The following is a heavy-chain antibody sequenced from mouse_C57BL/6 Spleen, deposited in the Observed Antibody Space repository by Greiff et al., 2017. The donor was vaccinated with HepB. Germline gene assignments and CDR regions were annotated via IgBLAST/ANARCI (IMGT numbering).Heavy chain of an antibody. CDR3: ARDWGNWYIDV. V-gene: IGHV5-16*01. CDR2: INYDGSST. CDR1: GFTFSDYY. Sequence: EVHLVESEGGLVQPGSSMKLSCTASGFTFSDYYMAWVRQVPEKGLEWVANINYDGSSTYYLESLKSRFIISRDNAENILYLQMSSLKSEDTATYYCARDWGNWYIDVWGTGTTVTVSS. J-gene: IGHJ1*03.